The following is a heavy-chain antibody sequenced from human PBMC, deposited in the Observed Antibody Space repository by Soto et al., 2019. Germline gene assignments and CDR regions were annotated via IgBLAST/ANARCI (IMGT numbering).Heavy chain of an antibody. D-gene: IGHD3-10*01. J-gene: IGHJ5*02. CDR1: GGSISSYY. V-gene: IGHV4-59*01. Sequence: QVQLQESGPGLVKPSETLSLTCTVSGGSISSYYWSWIRQPPGKGLAWIGYIYYSGSTNYNPSLKSRVTISVDTSKNKFSLKLSSVTAADTAVYYCARATMVRSRRVGWLDPWGQGTLVTVSS. CDR2: IYYSGST. CDR3: ARATMVRSRRVGWLDP.